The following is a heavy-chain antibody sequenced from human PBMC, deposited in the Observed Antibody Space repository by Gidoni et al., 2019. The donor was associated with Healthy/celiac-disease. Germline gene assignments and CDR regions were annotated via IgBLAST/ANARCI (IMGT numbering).Heavy chain of an antibody. CDR3: AAEGRITMIVVVITGSFDY. CDR2: ISGSGGST. Sequence: EVQLLESGGGLVQPGGSLRLSCAASGFPFSSYAMSWVRQAPGKGLDGVSAISGSGGSTYYADSVKGRFTISRDNSKNTLYLQMNSLRAEDTAVYYCAAEGRITMIVVVITGSFDYWGQGTLVTVSS. V-gene: IGHV3-23*01. CDR1: GFPFSSYA. J-gene: IGHJ4*02. D-gene: IGHD3-22*01.